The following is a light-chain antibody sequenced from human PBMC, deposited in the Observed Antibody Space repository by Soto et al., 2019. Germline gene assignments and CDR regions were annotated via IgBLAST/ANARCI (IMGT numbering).Light chain of an antibody. V-gene: IGKV1-27*01. CDR3: QKYNSAPSLT. J-gene: IGKJ4*01. CDR2: AAS. CDR1: QGIRNY. Sequence: DTQMTQSPSSLSASVGDRVTITCRASQGIRNYLAWYQQKPGKVPKLLIFAASTLQSGVPSRFSGSGSGTDFTLTISSLQPEDVATYYCQKYNSAPSLTFGGGTKVDIK.